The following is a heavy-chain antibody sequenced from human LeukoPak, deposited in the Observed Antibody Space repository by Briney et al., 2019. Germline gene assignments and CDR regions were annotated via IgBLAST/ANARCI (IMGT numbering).Heavy chain of an antibody. CDR3: ARATGSGDSSGYRSPFDY. CDR1: GGSISSYY. D-gene: IGHD3-22*01. V-gene: IGHV4-59*01. Sequence: SETLSLTCTVSGGSISSYYWSWIRQPPGKGLEWIGYIYYSGSTNYNPSLKSRVTISVDTSKNQFSLKLSSVTAADTAVYYCARATGSGDSSGYRSPFDYWGQGTLVTVSS. J-gene: IGHJ4*02. CDR2: IYYSGST.